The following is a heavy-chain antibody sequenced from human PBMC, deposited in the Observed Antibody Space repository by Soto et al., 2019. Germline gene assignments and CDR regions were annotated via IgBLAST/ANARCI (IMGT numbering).Heavy chain of an antibody. J-gene: IGHJ4*02. V-gene: IGHV3-21*01. CDR1: GFTFSSYS. Sequence: GGSLRLSCAASGFTFSSYSMNWVRRAPGKGLEWVSSISSSSSYIYYADSVKGRFTISRDNAKNSLYLQMNSLRAEDTAVYYCARDHQYCSGGSCYGYWGQGTLVTVSS. CDR3: ARDHQYCSGGSCYGY. D-gene: IGHD2-15*01. CDR2: ISSSSSYI.